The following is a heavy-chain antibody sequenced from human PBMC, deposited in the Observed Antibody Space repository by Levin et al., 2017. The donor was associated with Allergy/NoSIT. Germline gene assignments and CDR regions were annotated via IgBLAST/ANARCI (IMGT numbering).Heavy chain of an antibody. V-gene: IGHV1-69*13. Sequence: SVKVSCKASGGTFSSYAISWVRQAPGQGLEWMGGIIPIFGTANYAQKFQGRVTITADESTSTAYMELSSLRSEDTAVYYCARALPMTTVTYYFDYWGQGTLVTVSS. CDR3: ARALPMTTVTYYFDY. CDR1: GGTFSSYA. J-gene: IGHJ4*02. CDR2: IIPIFGTA. D-gene: IGHD4-17*01.